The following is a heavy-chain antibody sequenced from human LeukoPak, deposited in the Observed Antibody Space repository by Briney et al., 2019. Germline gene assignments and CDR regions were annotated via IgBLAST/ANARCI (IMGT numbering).Heavy chain of an antibody. J-gene: IGHJ4*02. D-gene: IGHD6-19*01. CDR2: IYYSGST. V-gene: IGHV4-59*08. Sequence: PSETLSLTCTVSGGSISSYYWSWIRQPPGRGLEWIGYIYYSGSTNYNPSLKSRVTISVDTSKNQFSLKLSSVTAADTAVYYCARVAYGGWYSNYFDYWGQGTLVTVSS. CDR1: GGSISSYY. CDR3: ARVAYGGWYSNYFDY.